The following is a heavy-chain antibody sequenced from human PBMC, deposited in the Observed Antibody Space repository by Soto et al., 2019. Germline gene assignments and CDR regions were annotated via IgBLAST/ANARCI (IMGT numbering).Heavy chain of an antibody. J-gene: IGHJ4*02. CDR3: AGAIFGVAEYYFDY. V-gene: IGHV3-7*01. CDR1: GFTFSSYR. Sequence: EVQLVESGGGLVQPGGSLRLSCAASGFTFSSYRMSWVRQAPGKELEWVANIKQDGSEKYYVDSVKGRFTISRDNAKNSLYLQINSLRAEDTAVYYCAGAIFGVAEYYFDYWGQGTLVTVSS. CDR2: IKQDGSEK. D-gene: IGHD3-3*01.